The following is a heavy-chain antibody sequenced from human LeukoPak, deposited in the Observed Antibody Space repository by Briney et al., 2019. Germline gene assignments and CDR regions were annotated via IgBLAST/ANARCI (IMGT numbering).Heavy chain of an antibody. Sequence: SQTLSLTCTVSGGSIGSSDYYWSWIRQPPGKGLEWIGYIFYSGTTHYNPSLRSRVTISVDTSKNQSSLKLSSVTAADTAVYYCARDSVAAIGTGYYYYGMDVWGQGTTVTVSS. CDR2: IFYSGTT. CDR3: ARDSVAAIGTGYYYYGMDV. V-gene: IGHV4-30-4*01. CDR1: GGSIGSSDYY. J-gene: IGHJ6*02. D-gene: IGHD1-1*01.